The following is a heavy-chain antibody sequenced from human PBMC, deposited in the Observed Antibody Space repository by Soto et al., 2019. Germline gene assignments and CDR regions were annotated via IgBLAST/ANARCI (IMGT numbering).Heavy chain of an antibody. V-gene: IGHV3-23*01. CDR1: GFSFFSYA. CDR2: ISGSGGHT. D-gene: IGHD2-8*01. Sequence: EVQLLESGGHVVQPGESLRLSCTGSGFSFFSYAMSWVRQAPGKGLEWVSTISGSGGHTYYADSVKGRFVVSRDNGKNTVYLHMSSLTGEDTAVYFCAKIEMGWFAHWGQGTQVTVSS. CDR3: AKIEMGWFAH. J-gene: IGHJ5*02.